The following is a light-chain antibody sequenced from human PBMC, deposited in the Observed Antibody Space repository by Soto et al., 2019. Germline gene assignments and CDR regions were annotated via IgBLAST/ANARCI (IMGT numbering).Light chain of an antibody. V-gene: IGKV3-20*01. CDR1: QSVPGNY. Sequence: EIVLTQSPGTLSLSLGERATLSCRASQSVPGNYLAWLQPRPGQAPRLLIHRASSSATGIPDRFSGSWSGTDFTVAISGPGPEDFAVYYCQQYTSPPWTLGQGTKVETK. CDR2: RAS. J-gene: IGKJ1*01. CDR3: QQYTSPPWT.